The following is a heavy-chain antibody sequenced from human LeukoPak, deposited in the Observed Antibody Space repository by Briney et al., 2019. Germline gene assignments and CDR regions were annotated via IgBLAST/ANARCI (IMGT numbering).Heavy chain of an antibody. J-gene: IGHJ4*02. Sequence: PGWSLRLSCAASLLSFSNFWLHWVRQAPGMGLVWVSQINPDGSAALYPDSVKGRVTISRDNAKYTLYLQMNTRNGHDTAFYCCAKGSNFARENGGQGILVSVPS. D-gene: IGHD6-6*01. CDR3: AKGSNFAREN. V-gene: IGHV3-74*01. CDR2: INPDGSAA. CDR1: LLSFSNFW.